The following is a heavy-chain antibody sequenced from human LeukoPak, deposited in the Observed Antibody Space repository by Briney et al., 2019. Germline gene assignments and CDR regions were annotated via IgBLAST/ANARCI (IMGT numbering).Heavy chain of an antibody. V-gene: IGHV3-30-3*01. D-gene: IGHD5-24*01. J-gene: IGHJ4*02. Sequence: GGSLRLSCAASRFTFSSYARHWVRQAPGKGLEWVAVISYDGSNKYYADSVKGRFTISRDNSKNTLYLQMNSLRAEDTAVYYCARAMATTDWNFDYWGQGTLVTVSS. CDR2: ISYDGSNK. CDR1: RFTFSSYA. CDR3: ARAMATTDWNFDY.